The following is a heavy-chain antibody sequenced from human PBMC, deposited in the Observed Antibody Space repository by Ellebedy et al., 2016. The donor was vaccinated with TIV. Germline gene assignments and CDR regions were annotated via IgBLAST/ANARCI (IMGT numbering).Heavy chain of an antibody. Sequence: ASVKVSXXASGYIFISYNLNWVRQATGQGLEWMGWMNPNSGKTGYAQKFQGRVTMTRDTSTNTAYMELSSLRSEDTAVYYCARQGYCSGGSCYWNAFDIWGQGTMVTVSS. CDR2: MNPNSGKT. CDR1: GYIFISYN. D-gene: IGHD2-15*01. CDR3: ARQGYCSGGSCYWNAFDI. V-gene: IGHV1-8*01. J-gene: IGHJ3*02.